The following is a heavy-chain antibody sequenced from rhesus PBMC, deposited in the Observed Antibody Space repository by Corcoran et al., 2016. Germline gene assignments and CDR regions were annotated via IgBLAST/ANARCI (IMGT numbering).Heavy chain of an antibody. J-gene: IGHJ4*01. CDR1: GFTFISYW. CDR3: AGLTSP. V-gene: IGHV3-14*01. Sequence: EVQLVESGGGLAKPGGSLRLSCAASGFTFISYWMHWVLQEPGNGLEGSSALNSAGSSTYYADSVKGRFTITRENAKNTLYLQMDGLRAEDTAVYYCAGLTSPWGQGVLVTVSS. CDR2: LNSAGSST.